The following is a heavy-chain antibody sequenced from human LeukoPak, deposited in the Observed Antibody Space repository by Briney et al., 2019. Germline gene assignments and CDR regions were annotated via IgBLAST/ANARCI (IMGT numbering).Heavy chain of an antibody. CDR2: IWYDGSNK. V-gene: IGHV3-33*01. J-gene: IGHJ3*02. D-gene: IGHD3-10*01. CDR3: ARASLWSGDLRGAPHDAFDI. Sequence: GGSLRLSCAASGFTFGHYGLHWVRQAPGKGLGWVAVIWYDGSNKYHADSVKGRFTISRDNSKNTLYLQMNSLRAEDTAVYYCARASLWSGDLRGAPHDAFDIWGQGTLVTVSS. CDR1: GFTFGHYG.